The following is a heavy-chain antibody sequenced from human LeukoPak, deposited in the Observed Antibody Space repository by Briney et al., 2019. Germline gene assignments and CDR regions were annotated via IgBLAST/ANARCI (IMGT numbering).Heavy chain of an antibody. D-gene: IGHD2-8*01. CDR3: ARKSGYCTNGVWYHYFDY. V-gene: IGHV1-69*02. J-gene: IGHJ4*02. CDR2: IIRILGIA. CDR1: GGTFSSYT. Sequence: SVKVSCKASGGTFSSYTISWVRQAPGQGLEWMGRIIRILGIANYAQKFQGRVTITADKSTSTAYMELSSLRSEDTAVYYCARKSGYCTNGVWYHYFDYWGQGTPVTVSS.